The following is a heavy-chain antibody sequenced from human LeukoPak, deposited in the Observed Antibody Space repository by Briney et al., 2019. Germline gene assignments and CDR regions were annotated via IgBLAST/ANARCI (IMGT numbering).Heavy chain of an antibody. CDR2: VSYDGSDI. CDR3: ATEFSSHDAFDM. D-gene: IGHD3-3*01. Sequence: GGSLRLSCAASGFTFSSYSMNWVRQAPGKGLEWVAFVSYDGSDIYYGDSVKGRSTISRDNSKNTLYLQMNSLRAEDTAVYYCATEFSSHDAFDMWGQGTMVTVSS. J-gene: IGHJ3*02. V-gene: IGHV3-33*08. CDR1: GFTFSSYS.